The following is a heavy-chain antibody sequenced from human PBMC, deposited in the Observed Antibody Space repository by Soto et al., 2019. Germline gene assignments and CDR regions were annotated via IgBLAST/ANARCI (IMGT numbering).Heavy chain of an antibody. D-gene: IGHD3-16*01. CDR3: AKNGGLTRDYYYFYGMDV. CDR2: ISGSGGDT. J-gene: IGHJ6*02. CDR1: RFTFSSYA. V-gene: IGHV3-23*01. Sequence: EVQLLESGGGLVQPGGSLRLSCAVSRFTFSSYALNWVRQAPGKGLEWVSGISGSGGDTYYADSVKGRFTVSRDNSKNTLYLQMNSLRAEDTAVYFCAKNGGLTRDYYYFYGMDVWGQGTTVTVSS.